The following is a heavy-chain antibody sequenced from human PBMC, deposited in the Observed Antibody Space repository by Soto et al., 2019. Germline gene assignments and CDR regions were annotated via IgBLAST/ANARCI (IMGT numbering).Heavy chain of an antibody. CDR1: GFTFSSYA. V-gene: IGHV3-30-3*01. J-gene: IGHJ4*02. CDR3: ARDGDGY. Sequence: QVQLVESGGGVVQPGRSLRLSCAASGFTFSSYAMHWVRQAPGKGLEWVAVISYDGSNKYYADSVKGRFTISRDNSKNTLYLQMNSLRDEDTAVYYCARDGDGYWGQGTLVTVSS. CDR2: ISYDGSNK. D-gene: IGHD3-3*01.